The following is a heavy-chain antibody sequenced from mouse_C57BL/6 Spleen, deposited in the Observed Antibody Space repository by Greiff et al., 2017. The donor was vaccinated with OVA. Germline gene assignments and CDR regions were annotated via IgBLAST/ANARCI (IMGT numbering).Heavy chain of an antibody. D-gene: IGHD2-4*01. V-gene: IGHV5-17*01. CDR2: ISSGSSTI. CDR1: GFTFSDYG. Sequence: EVQRVESGGGLVKPGGSLKLSCAASGFTFSDYGMHWVRPAPETGLEWVAYISSGSSTIYYADTVKGRFTISRDNATNTLFLQMTSLRSEDTAMYYCARLYYDYDYYAMDYWGQGTSVTVSS. J-gene: IGHJ4*01. CDR3: ARLYYDYDYYAMDY.